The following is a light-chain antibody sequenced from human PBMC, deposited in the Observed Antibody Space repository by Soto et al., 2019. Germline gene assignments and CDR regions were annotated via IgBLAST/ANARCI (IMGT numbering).Light chain of an antibody. CDR3: CSFAGTGTQYV. V-gene: IGLV1-40*01. CDR2: GDN. Sequence: QSVLTQPPSVSGAPGQRVSISCTGSTSNIGAPYDVHWYQHLPGTAPKLLIYGDNNRPSGVSNRFSGSRSGNTASLTISGLQAEDEADYYCCSFAGTGTQYVFGTGTKLTVL. J-gene: IGLJ1*01. CDR1: TSNIGAPYD.